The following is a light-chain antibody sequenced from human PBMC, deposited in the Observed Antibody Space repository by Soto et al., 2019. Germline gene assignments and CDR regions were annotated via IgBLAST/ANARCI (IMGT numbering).Light chain of an antibody. CDR3: HQSYSNPPT. J-gene: IGKJ1*01. V-gene: IGKV1-8*01. CDR2: AAS. Sequence: AIRMTQSPSSFSASTGDRVTIPCRASQGISSSLACYQQKPGKTPKLLIYAASILQGGVPSRFRGSGSGTDFTLTISCLQSEDFATYYCHQSYSNPPTFGQGTKVEIK. CDR1: QGISSS.